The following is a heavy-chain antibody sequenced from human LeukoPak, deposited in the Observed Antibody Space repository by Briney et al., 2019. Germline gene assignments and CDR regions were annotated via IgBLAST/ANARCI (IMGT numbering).Heavy chain of an antibody. CDR2: ISYDGSNK. Sequence: GGSLRLSCAASGFTFSSYAMHWVRQAPGKGLEWVAVISYDGSNKYYADSVKGRFTISRDNSKNTLCLQMNSLRAEDTAVYYCARDLLAAAGNRAEYFQHWGQGTLVTVSS. V-gene: IGHV3-30*04. J-gene: IGHJ1*01. CDR3: ARDLLAAAGNRAEYFQH. D-gene: IGHD6-13*01. CDR1: GFTFSSYA.